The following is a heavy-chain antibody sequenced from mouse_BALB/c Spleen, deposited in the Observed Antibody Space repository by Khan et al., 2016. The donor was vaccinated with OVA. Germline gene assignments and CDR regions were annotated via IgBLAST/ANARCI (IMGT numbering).Heavy chain of an antibody. CDR1: AFSLSRYN. CDR2: IWGGGGT. J-gene: IGHJ4*01. V-gene: IGHV2-6-4*01. D-gene: IGHD2-14*01. CDR3: ARAYYRYDGYYAMDY. Sequence: VELVESGPGLVAPSQSLSITCTVSAFSLSRYNIHWVRQPPGKGLEWLGMIWGGGGTDYNSTIKSRLNISKDNSKSQVFLKMNSLQTDDTAMYYCARAYYRYDGYYAMDYWGQGTSVAVSS.